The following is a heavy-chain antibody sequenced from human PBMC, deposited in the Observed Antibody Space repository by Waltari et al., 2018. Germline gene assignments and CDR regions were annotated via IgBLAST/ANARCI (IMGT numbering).Heavy chain of an antibody. J-gene: IGHJ4*02. CDR2: ISYDGSNK. CDR1: GFTFSSYA. Sequence: QVQLVESGGGVVQPGRSLRLSCAASGFTFSSYAMHWVRQAPGKGLEWVAVISYDGSNKCYADSVKGRFTISRDNSKNTLYLQMNSLRAEDTAVYYCAREGSYYPTWFDYWGQGTLVTVSS. V-gene: IGHV3-30*04. D-gene: IGHD1-26*01. CDR3: AREGSYYPTWFDY.